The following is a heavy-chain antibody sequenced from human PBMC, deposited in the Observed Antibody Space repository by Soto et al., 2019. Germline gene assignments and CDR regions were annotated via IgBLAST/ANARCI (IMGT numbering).Heavy chain of an antibody. Sequence: GGSLRLSCAASGFNFDNFGMHWFRQAPGKGLEWVAVIWYDGSNKYYADSVKGRFTISRDNSKNTLFLQMNSLRAEDTAVYYCTRDRPWEPTSAFDIWGQGTMVTVSS. CDR2: IWYDGSNK. CDR3: TRDRPWEPTSAFDI. J-gene: IGHJ3*02. D-gene: IGHD1-26*01. V-gene: IGHV3-33*01. CDR1: GFNFDNFG.